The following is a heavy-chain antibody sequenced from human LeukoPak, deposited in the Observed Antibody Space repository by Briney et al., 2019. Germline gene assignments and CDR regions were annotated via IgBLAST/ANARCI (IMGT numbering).Heavy chain of an antibody. D-gene: IGHD3-10*01. CDR1: GFNFSTYW. V-gene: IGHV3-7*01. CDR3: VTDQTGRHPYFFDY. CDR2: IKEDGSEV. Sequence: GGSLRLSCAASGFNFSTYWMTWVRQVPGKGLEWVANIKEDGSEVYYVDAVKGRFSISRDNAKTSLYLQMNSLSVADTAVYYCVTDQTGRHPYFFDYWGQGTLVTVSS. J-gene: IGHJ4*02.